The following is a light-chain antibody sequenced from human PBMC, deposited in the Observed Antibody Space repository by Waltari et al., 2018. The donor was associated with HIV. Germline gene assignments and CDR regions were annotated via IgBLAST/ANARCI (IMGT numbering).Light chain of an antibody. J-gene: IGLJ2*01. V-gene: IGLV1-44*01. Sequence: HSALTQEASVSGTVGQKVTLSCIGNSHNIGNHSVVWYQQISHGAPKTVMFGNSLPSGIPDRFSASKSGTTASLTISGLQPEDEADYYCSTWDYSLSTVLFSGGTKLTVL. CDR3: STWDYSLSTVL. CDR2: GNS. CDR1: SHNIGNHS.